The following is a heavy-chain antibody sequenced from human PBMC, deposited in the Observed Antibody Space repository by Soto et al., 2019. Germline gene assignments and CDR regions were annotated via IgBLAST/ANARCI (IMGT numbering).Heavy chain of an antibody. Sequence: QVHLVQSGAEVKKPGASVKVSCKASGYTFTRYGITWVRQAPGQGLEWMGWISAHNGNTDYAQKLQGRVIGTRDTSTSTAYMELRSLISDDTAVYYCARGRYGDYWGQGALVTVSS. V-gene: IGHV1-18*01. CDR3: ARGRYGDY. CDR1: GYTFTRYG. J-gene: IGHJ4*02. D-gene: IGHD1-1*01. CDR2: ISAHNGNT.